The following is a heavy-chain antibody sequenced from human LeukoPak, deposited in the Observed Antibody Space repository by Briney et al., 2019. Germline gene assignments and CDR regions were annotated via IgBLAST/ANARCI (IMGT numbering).Heavy chain of an antibody. CDR2: INPNSGGT. V-gene: IGHV1-2*02. CDR1: GYTFIGYY. J-gene: IGHJ4*02. Sequence: VASVKVSCKASGYTFIGYYMHWVRQAPGQGLEWMGWINPNSGGTNYAQKFQGRVTMTRDTSISTAYMELSRLRSDDTAVYYLSRGMSKGYSSSWYYYWGKGTLVTVSS. CDR3: SRGMSKGYSSSWYYY. D-gene: IGHD6-13*01.